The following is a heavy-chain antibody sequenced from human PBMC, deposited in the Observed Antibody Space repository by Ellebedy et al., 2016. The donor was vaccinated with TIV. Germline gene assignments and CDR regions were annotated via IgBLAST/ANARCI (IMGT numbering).Heavy chain of an antibody. CDR2: INPSGDVT. Sequence: ASVKVSCKTPGFTFSSHYIHWVRQAPGQGLEWVGQINPSGDVTKYAQRFHGRVAITRDTSTSTVYMELSSLRSEDTAVYHCARDSGDYGPDYWGQGTLVTVSA. CDR3: ARDSGDYGPDY. V-gene: IGHV1-46*01. D-gene: IGHD4-17*01. CDR1: GFTFSSHY. J-gene: IGHJ4*02.